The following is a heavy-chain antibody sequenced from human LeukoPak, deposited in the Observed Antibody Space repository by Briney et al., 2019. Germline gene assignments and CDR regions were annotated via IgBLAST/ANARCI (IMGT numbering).Heavy chain of an antibody. CDR3: VRDVYGKVDY. CDR2: ISYSGST. J-gene: IGHJ4*02. V-gene: IGHV4-39*07. CDR1: GGSISSSTYY. D-gene: IGHD1-1*01. Sequence: PSETLSLTCTVSGGSISSSTYYWGWIRQPPGKGLEWIGSISYSGSTYYDPSLKSRVTMSLDTSKNQFSLKLSSVTAADTAVYYCVRDVYGKVDYWGQGTLVTVSS.